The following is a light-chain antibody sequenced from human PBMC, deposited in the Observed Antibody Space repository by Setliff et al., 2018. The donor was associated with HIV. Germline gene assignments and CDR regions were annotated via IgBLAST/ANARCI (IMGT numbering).Light chain of an antibody. Sequence: QSVLTQPASVSGSPGQSITISCTGTSSDVGGYNHVSWYQQHPGKAPKLMIYDVTKRPSGVSNRFSGSKSGNTASLTISGLQAEDEADYYCCSYAGSSTPYVFGTGTKVTVL. CDR1: SSDVGGYNH. V-gene: IGLV2-23*02. CDR2: DVT. CDR3: CSYAGSSTPYV. J-gene: IGLJ1*01.